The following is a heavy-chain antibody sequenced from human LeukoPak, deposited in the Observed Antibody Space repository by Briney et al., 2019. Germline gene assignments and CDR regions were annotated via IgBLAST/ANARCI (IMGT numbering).Heavy chain of an antibody. Sequence: SETLSLTCTVSGGSISSYYWSWLRQPPGKGLEWIGYIYCSGSTTYNPSLKSRVTISVDTSKNQFSLKLSSVTAADTAVYFCARSGYSGYDWQDYWGQGTLVTVSS. CDR1: GGSISSYY. J-gene: IGHJ4*02. CDR3: ARSGYSGYDWQDY. D-gene: IGHD5-12*01. V-gene: IGHV4-59*01. CDR2: IYCSGST.